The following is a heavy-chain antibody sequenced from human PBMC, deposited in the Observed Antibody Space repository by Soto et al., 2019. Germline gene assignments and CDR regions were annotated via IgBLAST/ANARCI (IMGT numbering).Heavy chain of an antibody. J-gene: IGHJ4*02. D-gene: IGHD3-22*01. CDR3: ARDGDSSGYYLNYFDY. CDR2: IYSGGST. V-gene: IGHV3-53*01. Sequence: LRLSCAASGFTVSSNYMSWVRQAPGKGLEWVSVIYSGGSTYYADSVKGRFTISRDNSKNTLYLQMNSLRAEDTAVYYCARDGDSSGYYLNYFDYWGQGTLVTVSS. CDR1: GFTVSSNY.